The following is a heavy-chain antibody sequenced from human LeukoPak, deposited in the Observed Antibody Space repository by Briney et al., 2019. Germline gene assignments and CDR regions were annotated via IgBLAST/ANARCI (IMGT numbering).Heavy chain of an antibody. CDR3: ARRGEGDGYNPGYYYYYMDV. D-gene: IGHD5-24*01. J-gene: IGHJ6*03. CDR1: GVSISSSNSY. V-gene: IGHV4-39*07. CDR2: IYYSGNT. Sequence: SGTLSLTCAVSGVSISSSNSYWGWIRQPPGKGLEWIGSIYYSGNTYYNASLKSQVSISIDTSKNQFSLKLSSVTAADTAVYYCARRGEGDGYNPGYYYYYMDVWGKGTTVTVSS.